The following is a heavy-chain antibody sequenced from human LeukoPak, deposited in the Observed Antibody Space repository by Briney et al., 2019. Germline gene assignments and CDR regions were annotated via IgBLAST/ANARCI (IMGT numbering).Heavy chain of an antibody. CDR3: AREGIVVVTATSDAFDI. V-gene: IGHV4-39*07. J-gene: IGHJ3*02. CDR2: IYYSGST. CDR1: GGSISSSSYY. D-gene: IGHD2-21*02. Sequence: SETLSLTCTVSGGSISSSSYYWGWIRQPPGKGLEWIGSIYYSGSTYYNPSLKSRVTISVDTSKNQFSLKLSSVTAADTAVYYCAREGIVVVTATSDAFDIWGQGTMATVSS.